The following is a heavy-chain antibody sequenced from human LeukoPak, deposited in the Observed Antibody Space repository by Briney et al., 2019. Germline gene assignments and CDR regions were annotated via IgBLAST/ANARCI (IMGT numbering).Heavy chain of an antibody. Sequence: SETLSLTCTVSGGSISSYYWSWIRQPPGKGLEWIGYIYYSGSTNYNPSLKSRVTISVDTSKNQFSLKLSSVTAADTAVYYCARDGAPYDFWSGYWDYWGQGTLVTVSS. V-gene: IGHV4-59*12. CDR2: IYYSGST. J-gene: IGHJ4*02. CDR1: GGSISSYY. CDR3: ARDGAPYDFWSGYWDY. D-gene: IGHD3-3*01.